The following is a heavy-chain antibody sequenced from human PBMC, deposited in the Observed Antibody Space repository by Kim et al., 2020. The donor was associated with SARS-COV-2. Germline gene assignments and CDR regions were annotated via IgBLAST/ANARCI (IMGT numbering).Heavy chain of an antibody. CDR3: ARTVFYAFDI. Sequence: STNYNPSLKSRVTISVDTSKNQFSLKLSSVTAADTAVYYCARTVFYAFDIWGQGTVVTVSS. J-gene: IGHJ3*02. D-gene: IGHD4-17*01. CDR2: ST. V-gene: IGHV4-59*01.